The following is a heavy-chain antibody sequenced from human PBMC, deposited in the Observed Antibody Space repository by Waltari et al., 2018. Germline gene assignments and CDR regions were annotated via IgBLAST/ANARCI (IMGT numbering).Heavy chain of an antibody. J-gene: IGHJ4*02. CDR1: GFTFSSYA. D-gene: IGHD4-17*01. Sequence: EVQLVESGGGLVQPGGSLRLSCAASGFTFSSYAMHWVRQAPGKGLEYVSAISSNGGSTYYANSVKGRFTISRDNSKNTLNLQMGSLRSDDTAVYYCASDYGDYGGYWGQGTLVTVSS. CDR3: ASDYGDYGGY. V-gene: IGHV3-64*01. CDR2: ISSNGGST.